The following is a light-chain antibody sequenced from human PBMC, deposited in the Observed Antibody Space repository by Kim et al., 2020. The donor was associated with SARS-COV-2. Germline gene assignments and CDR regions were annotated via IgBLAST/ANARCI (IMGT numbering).Light chain of an antibody. CDR2: WAS. CDR1: QTVLYNSNNKNY. V-gene: IGKV4-1*01. J-gene: IGKJ2*03. CDR3: QQYYSTPPS. Sequence: DIVMTQSPDSLAVSLGERATLNCKSSQTVLYNSNNKNYLAWYQQKPGQAPKLLIYWASIRESGVPDRFSGSGSGTDFTLTISSLQAEDVAVYYCQQYYSTPPSFGQGTKLEI.